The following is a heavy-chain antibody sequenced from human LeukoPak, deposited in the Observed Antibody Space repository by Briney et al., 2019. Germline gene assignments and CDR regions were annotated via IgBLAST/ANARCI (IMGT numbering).Heavy chain of an antibody. CDR3: ARADGCSSTSCHDAFDI. CDR2: ISYDGSNK. CDR1: GFTFSSYA. Sequence: PGGSLRLSCAASGFTFSSYAMHWVRQAPGKGLEWVAVISYDGSNKYYADSVKGRFTISRDNSKNTLYLQMNSLRAEDTAVYYCARADGCSSTSCHDAFDIWGQGTMVTVSS. V-gene: IGHV3-30-3*01. D-gene: IGHD2-2*01. J-gene: IGHJ3*02.